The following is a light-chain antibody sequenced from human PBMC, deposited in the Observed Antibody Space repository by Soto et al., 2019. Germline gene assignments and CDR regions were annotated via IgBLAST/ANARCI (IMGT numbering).Light chain of an antibody. CDR1: QSVDNK. CDR3: LQYDGWPKT. J-gene: IGKJ1*01. V-gene: IGKV3-15*01. Sequence: ERVMTQSPAALSVPLGERATLSCRASQSVDNKLAWYQFKPGQAPRLLIYGASTRATGVPTRFSGSGSGTEFTLTIGSLQSEDFAVDYCLQYDGWPKTFGQGTEVEIK. CDR2: GAS.